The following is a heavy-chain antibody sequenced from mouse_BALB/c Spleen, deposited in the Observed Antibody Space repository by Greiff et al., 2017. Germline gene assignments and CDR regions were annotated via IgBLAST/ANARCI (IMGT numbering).Heavy chain of an antibody. V-gene: IGHV1S137*01. CDR3: ARGVYYDYFDY. D-gene: IGHD1-1*01. CDR1: GYTFTDYA. Sequence: VKLMESGAELVRPGVSVKISCKGSGYTFTDYAMHWVKQSHAKSLEWIGVISTYYGDASYNQKFKGKATMTVDKSSSTAYMELARLTSEDSAIYYCARGVYYDYFDYWGQGTTLTVSS. J-gene: IGHJ2*01. CDR2: ISTYYGDA.